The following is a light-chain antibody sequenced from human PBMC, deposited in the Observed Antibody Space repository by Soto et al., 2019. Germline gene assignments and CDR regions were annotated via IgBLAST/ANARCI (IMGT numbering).Light chain of an antibody. J-gene: IGKJ1*01. Sequence: EIVLTQSPATLSSSPCEIATLSCRASQTVGVRLAWYQHKPGQAPRLIIYEASNRAAGIPARFSGSGSGTDFTLTITSLEPEDFAFFYCHQRQRWPRTFGQGTKVDIK. CDR2: EAS. V-gene: IGKV3-11*01. CDR3: HQRQRWPRT. CDR1: QTVGVR.